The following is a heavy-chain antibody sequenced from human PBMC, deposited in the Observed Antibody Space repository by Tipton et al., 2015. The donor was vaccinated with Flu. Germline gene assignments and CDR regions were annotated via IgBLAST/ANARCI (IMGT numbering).Heavy chain of an antibody. D-gene: IGHD3-3*01. Sequence: SLRPSCAASGFTFSSYAMTWVRQAPGKGLEWVSSISDTSRTTYYADSVKGRFTISRDNSKNTLYLQMNSLRAEDTAVYFCAKASVTVYGVVPLDYWGQGTLVTVSS. CDR2: ISDTSRTT. J-gene: IGHJ4*02. V-gene: IGHV3-23*01. CDR1: GFTFSSYA. CDR3: AKASVTVYGVVPLDY.